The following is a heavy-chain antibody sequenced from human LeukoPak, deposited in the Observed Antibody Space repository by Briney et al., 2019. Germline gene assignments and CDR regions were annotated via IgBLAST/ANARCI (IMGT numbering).Heavy chain of an antibody. D-gene: IGHD6-13*01. V-gene: IGHV5-51*01. CDR1: GYSFTSYW. J-gene: IGHJ6*02. CDR2: IYPGDSDT. CDR3: ARHPDSSSWSGSMDV. Sequence: GESLKISCKGSGYSFTSYWIGWVRQMPGKGLEWMGIIYPGDSDTRYSPSFQGQVTISADKSISTAYLQWSSLKASDTAMYYCARHPDSSSWSGSMDVWGQGTTVTVSS.